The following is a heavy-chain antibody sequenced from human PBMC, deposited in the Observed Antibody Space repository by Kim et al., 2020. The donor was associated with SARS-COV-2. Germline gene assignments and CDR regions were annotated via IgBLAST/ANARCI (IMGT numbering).Heavy chain of an antibody. J-gene: IGHJ6*01. V-gene: IGHV3-30*04. D-gene: IGHD6-6*01. CDR2: ISYDGSNK. CDR3: ASDLSIAARNYYGMDV. Sequence: GGSLRLSCAASGLTFSSYAMHWVRQAPGKGLEWVAVISYDGSNKYYADSVKGRFTISRDNSKNTRYLQMNSLRAEDTAVYYCASDLSIAARNYYGMDVWG. CDR1: GLTFSSYA.